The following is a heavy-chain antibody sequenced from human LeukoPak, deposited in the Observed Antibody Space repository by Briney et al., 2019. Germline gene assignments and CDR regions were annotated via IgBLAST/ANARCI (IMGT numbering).Heavy chain of an antibody. D-gene: IGHD4-17*01. CDR1: GCTFSNYA. CDR3: AREFYGPYYYVMDV. Sequence: SVKVSCKASGCTFSNYAISWVRQAPGQGLEWMGGIIPIFGTANYAQKFQGRVTITADESTSTAYMELSSLRSEDTAVYYCAREFYGPYYYVMDVWGQGTTVTVSS. V-gene: IGHV1-69*13. J-gene: IGHJ6*02. CDR2: IIPIFGTA.